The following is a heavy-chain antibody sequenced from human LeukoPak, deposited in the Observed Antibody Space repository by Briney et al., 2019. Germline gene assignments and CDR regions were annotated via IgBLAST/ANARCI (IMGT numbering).Heavy chain of an antibody. D-gene: IGHD3-22*01. J-gene: IGHJ4*02. Sequence: PGGSLRLSCAASGFTFSSYAMHWVRQAPGKGLEWVAVISYDGSNRYYADSVKGRFTISRDNSKNTLYLQMNSLRAEDTAVYYCARDATNDSSGSLDYWGQGTLVTVSS. CDR3: ARDATNDSSGSLDY. V-gene: IGHV3-30*04. CDR2: ISYDGSNR. CDR1: GFTFSSYA.